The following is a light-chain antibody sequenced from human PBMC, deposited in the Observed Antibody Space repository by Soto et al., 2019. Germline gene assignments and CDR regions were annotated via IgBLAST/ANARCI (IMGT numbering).Light chain of an antibody. Sequence: QSALTQPASVSGSPGQAITISCSGTSSDVGAFNYVSWYQQHPGKAPKLMIYDVXXRTSGVXNRFSGSNSGNTAFLTIYGLRAEVEADYYCNSYTSNNTYVFGTGTKGTV. CDR1: SSDVGAFNY. J-gene: IGLJ1*01. CDR3: NSYTSNNTYV. V-gene: IGLV2-14*03. CDR2: DVX.